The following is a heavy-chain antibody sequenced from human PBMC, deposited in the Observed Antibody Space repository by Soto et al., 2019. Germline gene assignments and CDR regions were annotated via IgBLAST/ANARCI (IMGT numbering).Heavy chain of an antibody. CDR2: VFHTGST. CDR3: AKEEGGQKVRASFHH. D-gene: IGHD1-26*01. J-gene: IGHJ1*01. CDR1: GSSISSSNW. V-gene: IGHV4-4*02. Sequence: QVQLQESGPGLVKPSGTLSLTCTVSGSSISSSNWWSWVRQSPGKGLEWIGEVFHTGSTNYSPSLSSRVTISVDTSRNQFSLRLRSVTAADTAVYYCAKEEGGQKVRASFHHWGQGTLVTVSS.